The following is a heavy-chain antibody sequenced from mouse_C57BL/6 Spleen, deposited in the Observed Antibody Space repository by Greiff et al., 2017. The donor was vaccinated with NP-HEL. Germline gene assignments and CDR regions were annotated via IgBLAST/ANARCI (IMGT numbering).Heavy chain of an antibody. CDR1: GYSITSGYD. CDR3: ASPLTNWYFDV. V-gene: IGHV3-1*01. Sequence: EVQLQESGPGMVKPSQSLSLTCTVTGYSITSGYDWHWIRHFPGNKLEWMGYISYSGSTNYNPSLKSRISITHDTSKNHFFLKLNSVTTEDTATYYCASPLTNWYFDVWGTGTTVTVSS. CDR2: ISYSGST. J-gene: IGHJ1*03. D-gene: IGHD2-12*01.